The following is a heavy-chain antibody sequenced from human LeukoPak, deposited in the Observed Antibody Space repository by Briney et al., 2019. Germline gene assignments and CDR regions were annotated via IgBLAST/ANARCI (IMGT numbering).Heavy chain of an antibody. CDR1: GFTFRAYA. J-gene: IGHJ5*02. CDR2: ISNDGNNM. CDR3: AREADRWFDP. V-gene: IGHV3-30*04. Sequence: PGGSLRLSCAASGFTFRAYALHWVRQAPGKGLEWVAVISNDGNNMHYLDSVKGRFTISRDNSENTVYLQMNSLRAEDTAVYYCAREADRWFDPWGQGTLVTVSS.